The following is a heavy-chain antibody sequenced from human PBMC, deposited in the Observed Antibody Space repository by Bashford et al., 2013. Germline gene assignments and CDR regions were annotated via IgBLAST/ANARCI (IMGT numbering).Heavy chain of an antibody. CDR1: GGSITNYY. D-gene: IGHD3-10*01. Sequence: SETLSLTCTVSGGSITNYYWNWIRQSPREGTGVDGLSITLDYHLQPLLQESRHHVSGLVQEDVLPEFDSLRAEDTAVYYCARAVRQLHFDCWGQGTLVTVSS. CDR2: SITLDY. CDR3: ARAVRQLHFDC. V-gene: IGHV4-59*01. J-gene: IGHJ4*02.